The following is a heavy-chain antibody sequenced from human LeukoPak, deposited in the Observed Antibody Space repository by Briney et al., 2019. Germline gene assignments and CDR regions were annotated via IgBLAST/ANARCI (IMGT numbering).Heavy chain of an antibody. CDR2: IWYDGSNK. J-gene: IGHJ4*02. Sequence: GGSLRLSCAASGFTFSSYGMHWVRQAPGKGLEGVAVIWYDGSNKYYADSVKGRFTISRDNSKNTLYLQMNSLRAEDTAVYYCAKEGDIVVVPAAQGYYFDYWGQGTLVTVSS. V-gene: IGHV3-33*06. CDR1: GFTFSSYG. CDR3: AKEGDIVVVPAAQGYYFDY. D-gene: IGHD2-2*01.